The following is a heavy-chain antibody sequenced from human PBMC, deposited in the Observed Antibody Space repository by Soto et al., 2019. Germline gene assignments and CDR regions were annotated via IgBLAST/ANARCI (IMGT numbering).Heavy chain of an antibody. J-gene: IGHJ4*02. V-gene: IGHV4-61*01. CDR2: IYYSGST. Sequence: PSETLSLTCTVSGGSVSSGSYYWSWIRQPPGKGLEWIGYIYYSGSTNYNPSLKSRVTISVDTSKNQFFLRLSSVTATDTAVYYCARFDPGIYAYYFDYWGQGTLVTVLL. CDR3: ARFDPGIYAYYFDY. D-gene: IGHD1-26*01. CDR1: GGSVSSGSYY.